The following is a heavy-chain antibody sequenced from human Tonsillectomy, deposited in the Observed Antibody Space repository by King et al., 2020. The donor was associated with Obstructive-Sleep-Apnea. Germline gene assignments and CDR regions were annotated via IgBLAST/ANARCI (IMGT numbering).Heavy chain of an antibody. CDR1: GFTFSGYS. CDR3: ARERSRGWPSAQRYYFDY. CDR2: ISSSSSYI. Sequence: VQLVESGGGLVKPGGSLRLSCAASGFTFSGYSMNWVRQAPGKGLEWVSSISSSSSYIYYADSVKGRFTISRDNAKNSLYLQMNSLRAEDTAVYFCARERSRGWPSAQRYYFDYWGQGPLVTVSS. D-gene: IGHD6-19*01. J-gene: IGHJ4*02. V-gene: IGHV3-21*01.